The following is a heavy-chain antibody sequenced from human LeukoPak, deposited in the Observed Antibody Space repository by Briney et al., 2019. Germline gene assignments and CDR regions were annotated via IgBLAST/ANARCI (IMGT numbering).Heavy chain of an antibody. J-gene: IGHJ5*01. V-gene: IGHV4-38-2*02. CDR2: IYHSGST. D-gene: IGHD1-26*01. CDR3: ARVPVNIWENWFDF. Sequence: PSETLSLTCTVSGYSISSGYYWGWVRPPPGKGLEWIGSIYHSGSTYYNPSLKSRVTISVDTSKNQFSLKLSSVTAADTAVYYCARVPVNIWENWFDFWGQGTLVTVPS. CDR1: GYSISSGYY.